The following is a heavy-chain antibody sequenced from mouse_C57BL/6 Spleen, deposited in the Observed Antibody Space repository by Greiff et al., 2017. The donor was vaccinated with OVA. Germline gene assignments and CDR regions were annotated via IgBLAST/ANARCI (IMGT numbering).Heavy chain of an antibody. CDR2: INPYNGGT. D-gene: IGHD1-1*02. CDR1: GYTFTDYY. CDR3: TRGVAVPAWFAY. J-gene: IGHJ3*01. Sequence: EVQLQQSGPVLVKPGASVKMSCKASGYTFTDYYMNWVKQSHGKSLEWIGVINPYNGGTSYNQKFKGKATLTVDKSSSTAYMELNSLTSEDSAVYYCTRGVAVPAWFAYWGQGTLVTVSA. V-gene: IGHV1-19*01.